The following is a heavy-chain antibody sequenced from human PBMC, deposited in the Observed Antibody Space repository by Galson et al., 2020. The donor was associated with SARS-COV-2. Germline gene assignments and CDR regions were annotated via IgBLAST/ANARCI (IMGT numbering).Heavy chain of an antibody. CDR2: ISGSGGST. Sequence: GGSLRLSCAAYGFTFSSYDMSWVRQAPGKGLEWVSAISGSGGSTYYADSVKGRFTISRDNSKNTLYLQMNSLRAEDTAVYYCAKIVVPAALIDAFDIWGQGTMVTVSS. V-gene: IGHV3-23*01. CDR1: GFTFSSYD. J-gene: IGHJ3*02. CDR3: AKIVVPAALIDAFDI. D-gene: IGHD2-2*01.